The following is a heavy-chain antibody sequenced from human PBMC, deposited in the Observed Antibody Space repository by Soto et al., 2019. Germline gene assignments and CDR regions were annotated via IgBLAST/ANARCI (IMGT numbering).Heavy chain of an antibody. J-gene: IGHJ5*02. CDR1: GFAFRHNY. D-gene: IGHD1-26*01. V-gene: IGHV3-11*01. Sequence: QVHLVESGGGLVQPGGSLRLSCTVSGFAFRHNYLTWIRQAPGKGLEWLSYISTSGSPAYYADSVKGLFTISTDNAKKSLYLQMDSLRAEDTGVYYCATGGIYYEAWGQGTLVTVSS. CDR2: ISTSGSPA. CDR3: ATGGIYYEA.